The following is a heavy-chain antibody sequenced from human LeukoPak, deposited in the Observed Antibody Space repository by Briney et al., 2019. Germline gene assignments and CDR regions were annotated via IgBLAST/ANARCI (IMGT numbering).Heavy chain of an antibody. D-gene: IGHD3-10*01. CDR2: ISGSGGST. CDR1: GFTFSSYG. Sequence: GGSLRLSCAASGFTFSSYGMSWVRQAPGKGLEWVSAISGSGGSTYYADSVKGRFTISRDNSKNTLFLHMNSLRAEDTAVYSCAKGYYGSGSYGWFDYWGQGTLVTVSS. V-gene: IGHV3-23*01. CDR3: AKGYYGSGSYGWFDY. J-gene: IGHJ4*02.